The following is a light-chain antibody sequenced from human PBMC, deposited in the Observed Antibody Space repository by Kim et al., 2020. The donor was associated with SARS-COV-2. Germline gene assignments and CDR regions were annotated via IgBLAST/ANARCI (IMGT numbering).Light chain of an antibody. J-gene: IGKJ2*01. Sequence: LAVSPGEGATFSCRASQSVSTNLAWYQHKPGQAPRLLISGASTRAPGIPARFSGSGSETEFALSISSLQSEDFAVYYCQQYSDWPQFGQGTKLEI. CDR1: QSVSTN. CDR2: GAS. CDR3: QQYSDWPQ. V-gene: IGKV3-15*01.